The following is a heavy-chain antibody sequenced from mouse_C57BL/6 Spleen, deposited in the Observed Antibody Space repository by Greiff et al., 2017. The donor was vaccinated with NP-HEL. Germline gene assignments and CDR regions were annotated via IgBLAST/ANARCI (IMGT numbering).Heavy chain of an antibody. J-gene: IGHJ3*01. V-gene: IGHV5-4*01. Sequence: EVQGVESGGGLVKPGGSLKLSCAASGFTFSSYAMSWVRQTPEKRLEWVATISDGGSYTYYPDNVKGRFTISRDNAKNNLYLQMSHLKSEDTAMYYCARDWYWGQGTLVTVSA. CDR3: ARDWY. CDR2: ISDGGSYT. CDR1: GFTFSSYA.